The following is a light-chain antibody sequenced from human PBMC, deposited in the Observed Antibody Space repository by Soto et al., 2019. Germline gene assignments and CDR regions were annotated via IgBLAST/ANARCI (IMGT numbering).Light chain of an antibody. V-gene: IGLV2-11*01. CDR2: AVS. J-gene: IGLJ3*02. Sequence: QSALTQPRSVSGSPGQSVTISCTGTNSDVGGYNFVSWYQQLPGKAPKLMISAVSQRPSGVPDRFSGSRSGTSASLAISGLQSDDEADYFCSTWDDSLNGWVFGGGTKLTVL. CDR3: STWDDSLNGWV. CDR1: NSDVGGYNF.